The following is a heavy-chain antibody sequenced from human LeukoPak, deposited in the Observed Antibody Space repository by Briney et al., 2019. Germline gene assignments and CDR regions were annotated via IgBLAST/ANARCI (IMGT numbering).Heavy chain of an antibody. CDR3: ARDPRMGSYSSSSIFPYYYYGMDV. J-gene: IGHJ6*02. V-gene: IGHV1-18*01. CDR1: GYTFTSYG. D-gene: IGHD6-6*01. CDR2: ISAYNGNT. Sequence: GESLKISCKASGYTFTSYGISWVRQAPGQRLEWMGWISAYNGNTNYAQKLQGRVTMTTDTSTSTAYMELRSLRSDDTAVYYCARDPRMGSYSSSSIFPYYYYGMDVWGQGTTVTVSS.